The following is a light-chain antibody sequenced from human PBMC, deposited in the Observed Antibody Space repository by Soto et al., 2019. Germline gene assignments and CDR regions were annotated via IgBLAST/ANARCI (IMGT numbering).Light chain of an antibody. CDR2: SNN. J-gene: IGLJ1*01. V-gene: IGLV1-44*01. CDR1: SSNIGSNT. Sequence: QSVLTQPPSASGPPGQSVTVSCSGSSSNIGSNTVTWYQQLPGTAPILLLCSNNLRSSGVPDRFSGSRSGTSASLAISGLQSEDEADYYCATWDDRLNGDVFGSGTKVTVL. CDR3: ATWDDRLNGDV.